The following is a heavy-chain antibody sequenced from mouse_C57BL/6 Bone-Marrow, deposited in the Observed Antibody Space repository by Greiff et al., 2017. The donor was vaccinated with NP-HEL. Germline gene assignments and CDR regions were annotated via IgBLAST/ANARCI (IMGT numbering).Heavy chain of an antibody. J-gene: IGHJ1*03. CDR3: ARGGYYWYFDV. D-gene: IGHD2-2*01. CDR2: IDPSDSYT. V-gene: IGHV1-69*01. CDR1: GYTFTSYW. Sequence: QVQLQQPGAELVMPGASVKLSCKASGYTFTSYWMHWVKQRPGQGLEWIGEIDPSDSYTKYNQKFKGKSTLTVDKSSSTAYMPLSSLTSEDSAVYYCARGGYYWYFDVWGTGTTVTVSS.